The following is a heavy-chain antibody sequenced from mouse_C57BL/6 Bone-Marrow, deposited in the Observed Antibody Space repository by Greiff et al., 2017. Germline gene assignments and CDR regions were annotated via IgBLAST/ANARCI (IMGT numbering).Heavy chain of an antibody. CDR1: GYTFTSYG. Sequence: QVQLQQSGAELARPGASVKLSCKASGYTFTSYGISWVKQRTGQGLEWIGEIYPRSGNTYYNEKFKGKATLTADKSSSTAYMALRSLTSEDSAVYVCARSLILEAMDYCGQGTSVTVSS. V-gene: IGHV1-81*01. D-gene: IGHD1-1*01. CDR3: ARSLILEAMDY. J-gene: IGHJ4*01. CDR2: IYPRSGNT.